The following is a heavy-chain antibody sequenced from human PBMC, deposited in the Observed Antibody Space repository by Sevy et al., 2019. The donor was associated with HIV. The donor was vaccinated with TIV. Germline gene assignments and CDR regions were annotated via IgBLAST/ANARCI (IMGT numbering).Heavy chain of an antibody. CDR2: ISRSSSTI. Sequence: GGSLRLSCAASGFTFSSYSMNWVRQAPGKGLEWVSYISRSSSTIYYADSVKGRFTISRDNAKNSLYLQMNSLRDEDTAVYYCARERKMYDSSGYYFHFDYWGQGTLVTGSS. J-gene: IGHJ4*02. V-gene: IGHV3-48*02. CDR3: ARERKMYDSSGYYFHFDY. D-gene: IGHD3-22*01. CDR1: GFTFSSYS.